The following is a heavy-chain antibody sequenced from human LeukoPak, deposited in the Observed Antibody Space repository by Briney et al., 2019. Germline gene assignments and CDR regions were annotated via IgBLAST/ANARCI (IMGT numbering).Heavy chain of an antibody. CDR1: GGSFSGYY. CDR3: ARRVLLWFGEFDY. CDR2: INHSGST. D-gene: IGHD3-10*01. V-gene: IGHV4-34*01. J-gene: IGHJ4*02. Sequence: SETLSLTCAVYGGSFSGYYWSWIRQPPGKGLEWIGEINHSGSTNYNPSLKSRVTISVDTSKNQFSLKLSSVTAAGTAVYYCARRVLLWFGEFDYWGQGTLVTVSS.